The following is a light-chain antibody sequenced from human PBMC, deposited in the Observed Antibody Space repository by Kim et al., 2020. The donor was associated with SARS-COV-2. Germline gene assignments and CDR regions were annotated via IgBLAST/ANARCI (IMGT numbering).Light chain of an antibody. CDR3: AAWDDSLNGWV. CDR1: SSNIGSKT. CDR2: SNN. J-gene: IGLJ3*02. V-gene: IGLV1-44*01. Sequence: ALTQPPSASGTPGQGVTISCSGSSSNIGSKTVNWYQQLSGTAPKLLIYSNNQRPSGVPDRFSGSKSGTSASLAISGLQSEDEADYYCAAWDDSLNGWVFGGGTQLTVL.